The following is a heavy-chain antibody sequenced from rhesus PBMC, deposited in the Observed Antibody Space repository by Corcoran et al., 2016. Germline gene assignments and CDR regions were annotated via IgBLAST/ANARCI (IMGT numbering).Heavy chain of an antibody. Sequence: QVQLQESGPGLVKPSETLSLTCAVSGGSFSGYSWGWIRQPPGKGLEWIGYIRSSNGSTASSHSRKSRVTSSTDTSKSQFSVKLSSVTAADTAVYDCARERYYYSGSYQIDYWGKGVLVTVSS. CDR3: ARERYYYSGSYQIDY. D-gene: IGHD3-16*01. V-gene: IGHV4-165*01. CDR2: IRSSNGST. CDR1: GGSFSGYS. J-gene: IGHJ4*01.